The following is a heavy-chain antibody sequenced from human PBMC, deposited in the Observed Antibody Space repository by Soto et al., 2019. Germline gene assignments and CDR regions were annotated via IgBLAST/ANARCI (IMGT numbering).Heavy chain of an antibody. Sequence: QLQLQESGPGLVKPSETLSLTCTVSGGSISSSNYYWAWIRQPPGKGLEWIGSIYYSGSAYYNPSLKRRVTISVDTSKNPVSLKLSSVSAADTAVYNCARRNCCGSELGPWGQGTLVTVSS. CDR1: GGSISSSNYY. V-gene: IGHV4-39*01. J-gene: IGHJ5*02. D-gene: IGHD2-21*02. CDR3: ARRNCCGSELGP. CDR2: IYYSGSA.